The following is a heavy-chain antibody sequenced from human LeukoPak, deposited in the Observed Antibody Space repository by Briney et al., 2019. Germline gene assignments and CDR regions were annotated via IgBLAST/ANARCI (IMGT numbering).Heavy chain of an antibody. CDR2: IYSGGNT. CDR3: ARGSRGGDCELDY. J-gene: IGHJ4*02. CDR1: GFTVSSNY. D-gene: IGHD2-21*02. Sequence: QPGGSLRLSCAASGFTVSSNYMSWVRQAPGKGLEWVPVIYSGGNTYYADSVKGRFTISRDNSKNTLYLQMNSLRAEDTAVYYCARGSRGGDCELDYWGQGTLVTVSS. V-gene: IGHV3-53*01.